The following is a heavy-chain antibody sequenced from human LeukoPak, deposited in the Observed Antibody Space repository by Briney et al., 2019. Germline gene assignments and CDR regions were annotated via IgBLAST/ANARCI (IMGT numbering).Heavy chain of an antibody. Sequence: KVSCKASGGTFSSYAINWVRQAPGQGLEWMGRIIPMLGTVNYAQKFQDRVTIIADKFTSTAYMELSSLRSEDTAMYYCARDQKVGATPYFGMDVWGQGTTVTVSS. CDR1: GGTFSSYA. CDR2: IIPMLGTV. J-gene: IGHJ6*02. CDR3: ARDQKVGATPYFGMDV. V-gene: IGHV1-69*04. D-gene: IGHD1-26*01.